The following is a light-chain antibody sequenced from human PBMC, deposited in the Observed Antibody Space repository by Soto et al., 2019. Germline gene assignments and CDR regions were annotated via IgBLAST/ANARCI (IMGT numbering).Light chain of an antibody. V-gene: IGKV1-39*01. CDR3: QQSHSNTQT. CDR2: VAS. CDR1: QSISTY. Sequence: DIQMTQSPSTLSASVGDRVTITCRASQSISTYLNWYQQKPGKAPKLLILVASTLPSGVPSRFSGSGSGTDFTLTISSLQPEDFATYYCQQSHSNTQTFGQGTKVDIK. J-gene: IGKJ1*01.